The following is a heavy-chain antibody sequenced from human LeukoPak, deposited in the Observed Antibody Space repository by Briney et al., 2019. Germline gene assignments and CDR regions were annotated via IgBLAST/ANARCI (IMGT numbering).Heavy chain of an antibody. D-gene: IGHD5-18*01. CDR3: ARTDGKQLPPRF. J-gene: IGHJ4*02. Sequence: SETLSLTCTVSGGSISNYWSWIRQPPGKGLEWIGYIDYSGSTNYNPSLTSRVTISVDTSKNQFSLKLSSVTAADTAVYYCARTDGKQLPPRFWGQGTLVTVSS. CDR1: GGSISNY. CDR2: IDYSGST. V-gene: IGHV4-59*08.